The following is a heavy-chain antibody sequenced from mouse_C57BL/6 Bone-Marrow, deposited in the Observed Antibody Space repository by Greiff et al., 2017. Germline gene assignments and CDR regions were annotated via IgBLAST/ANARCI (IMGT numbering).Heavy chain of an antibody. CDR1: GYTFTSYG. CDR2: IYPRSGNT. V-gene: IGHV1-81*01. Sequence: VQLQQSGAELARPGASVKLSCKASGYTFTSYGISWVKQRTGQGLEWIGEIYPRSGNTYYNEKFKGKATLTADKSYSTAYMELRSHTSEYSAVYFCASVDPGTNPTSYWGQGTLVTVSA. J-gene: IGHJ3*01. CDR3: ASVDPGTNPTSY. D-gene: IGHD4-1*01.